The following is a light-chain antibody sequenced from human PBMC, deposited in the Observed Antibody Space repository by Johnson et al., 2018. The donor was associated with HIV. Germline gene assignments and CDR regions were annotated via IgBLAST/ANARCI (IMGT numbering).Light chain of an antibody. CDR1: SCDIGNNY. CDR2: DNK. CDR3: GTWDSSLSAGV. Sequence: QSVLTQPPSVSAAPGQKVSISCSGNSCDIGNNYVSSHQQLPGTAPKLLIYDNKKRPSGIPDRISGSKSGTSATLGITGLQTGDEADYYCGTWDSSLSAGVFGTGTTVIVL. J-gene: IGLJ1*01. V-gene: IGLV1-51*01.